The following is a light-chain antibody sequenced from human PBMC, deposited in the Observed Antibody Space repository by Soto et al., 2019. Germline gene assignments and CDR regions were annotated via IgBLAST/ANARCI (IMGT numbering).Light chain of an antibody. CDR2: DAS. CDR1: QSISNF. J-gene: IGKJ5*01. CDR3: SQRSDWPIT. V-gene: IGKV3-11*01. Sequence: EIVSTQSPATLSLSAGERASLSCGASQSISNFLAWYQQKPGQAPRLLIYDASNRATGIPARFSGSGYGTDFTLTISSLEPEDFAVYYCSQRSDWPITFGQGTRLDIK.